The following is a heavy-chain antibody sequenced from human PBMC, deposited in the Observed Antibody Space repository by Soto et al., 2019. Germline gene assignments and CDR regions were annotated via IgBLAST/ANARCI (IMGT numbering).Heavy chain of an antibody. CDR2: VYSSGST. CDR1: GDSITSYN. CDR3: ARTTFYDIFTAYYSLFDY. D-gene: IGHD3-9*01. Sequence: SETLSLTCTVSGDSITSYNWNWLRQPPGKALEWIGYVYSSGSTNYNPSLKSRVTISVDTSRNQFSLKVNSVTAADTAVYYCARTTFYDIFTAYYSLFDYWGQGTLVTVSS. J-gene: IGHJ4*02. V-gene: IGHV4-59*01.